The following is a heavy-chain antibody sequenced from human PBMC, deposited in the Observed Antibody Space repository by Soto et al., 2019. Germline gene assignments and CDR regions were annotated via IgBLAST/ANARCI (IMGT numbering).Heavy chain of an antibody. CDR1: GGSISSSSYY. CDR2: IYYSGST. D-gene: IGHD2-2*01. CDR3: ARSRYCSSTSCYDEYFDY. J-gene: IGHJ4*02. Sequence: QLQLQESGPGLVKPSETLSLTCTVSGGSISSSSYYWGWIRQPPGKGLEWIGSIYYSGSTYYNPSLKTRVTMSVDTPKNQFSLKLSSVTAADTSVYYCARSRYCSSTSCYDEYFDYWGQGTLVTVSS. V-gene: IGHV4-39*01.